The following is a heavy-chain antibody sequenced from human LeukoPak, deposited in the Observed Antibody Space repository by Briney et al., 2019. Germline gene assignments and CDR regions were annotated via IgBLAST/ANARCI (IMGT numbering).Heavy chain of an antibody. J-gene: IGHJ4*02. D-gene: IGHD4-17*01. V-gene: IGHV3-7*04. CDR3: ARDTNSGDPEVLDY. CDR1: GFTFTSYW. Sequence: GESLRLSCAASGFTFTSYWMSWVRQAPGKGLEWVASIKQDGSQKYYVDSVKGRFTISRDNAKNSLYLQTNSLRVEDTAVYYCARDTNSGDPEVLDYWGQGTLVTVSS. CDR2: IKQDGSQK.